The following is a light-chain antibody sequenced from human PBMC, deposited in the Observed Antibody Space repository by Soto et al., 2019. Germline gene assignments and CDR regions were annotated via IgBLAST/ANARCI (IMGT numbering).Light chain of an antibody. CDR2: GAS. V-gene: IGKV3-20*01. Sequence: IVLTQSPGTLSLSPGERATLSCRASQSVASSTYLAWYQQKPGQAPRLLVYGASSRATGIPDRFSGSGSGTDFTLTISRLEPEDFAVYYCQQYGSSPFTFGPGTKV. CDR3: QQYGSSPFT. CDR1: QSVASSTY. J-gene: IGKJ3*01.